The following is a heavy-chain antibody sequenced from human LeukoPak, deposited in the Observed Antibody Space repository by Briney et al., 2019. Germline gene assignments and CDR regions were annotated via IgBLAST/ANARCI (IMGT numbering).Heavy chain of an antibody. V-gene: IGHV4-34*01. CDR3: ARSPIMVRGTYFDY. D-gene: IGHD3-10*01. CDR2: INHSGST. Sequence: SETLSLTCAVYGGSFSGYYWSWIRQPPGKGLEWIGEINHSGSTNYNPSLKSRVTISVDTSKNQFSLKLSSVTAADTAVYYCARSPIMVRGTYFDYWGQGTLVTVSS. J-gene: IGHJ4*02. CDR1: GGSFSGYY.